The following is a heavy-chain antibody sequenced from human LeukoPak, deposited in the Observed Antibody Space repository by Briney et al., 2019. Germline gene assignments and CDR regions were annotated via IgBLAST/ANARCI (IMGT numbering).Heavy chain of an antibody. J-gene: IGHJ4*02. V-gene: IGHV3-23*01. CDR3: ARESNSYSSSWYFDY. D-gene: IGHD6-13*01. Sequence: PGGSLSLSCAASGFTFSSYAMSWVRQAPGKGLEWVSAISGSGGSTYYADSVKGRFTISRDNSKNTLYLQMNSLRAEDTAVYYCARESNSYSSSWYFDYWGQGTLVTVSS. CDR2: ISGSGGST. CDR1: GFTFSSYA.